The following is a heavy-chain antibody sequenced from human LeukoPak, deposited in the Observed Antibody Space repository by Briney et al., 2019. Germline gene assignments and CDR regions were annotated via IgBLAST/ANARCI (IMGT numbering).Heavy chain of an antibody. D-gene: IGHD4-17*01. J-gene: IGHJ3*02. CDR1: GFTFSDYF. CDR2: ISNSGGSI. V-gene: IGHV3-11*01. CDR3: ARDRDYGDHDIDAFDI. Sequence: GGSLRLSCAASGFTFSDYFMSWIRQAPGKGLEWLSYISNSGGSIYYAHSVKGRFTISRDNAKNSLYLQMNSLRAEDTAVYYCARDRDYGDHDIDAFDIWGQGTLVTVSS.